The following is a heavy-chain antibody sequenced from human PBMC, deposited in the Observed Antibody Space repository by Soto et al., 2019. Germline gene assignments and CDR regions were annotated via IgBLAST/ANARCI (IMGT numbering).Heavy chain of an antibody. CDR1: GFTFSSSW. J-gene: IGHJ4*02. D-gene: IGHD3-3*01. CDR3: LRVISWSGLD. V-gene: IGHV3-74*01. Sequence: EVQLVESGGDLIQPGGSLRLSCAAAGFTFSSSWMYWVRQAPGKGLVWVSRINSDGSTTTYADSVKGRFTISRDNAKNTLYLEMNSLRGEATAVYYCLRVISWSGLDWGQGTLVTVSS. CDR2: INSDGSTT.